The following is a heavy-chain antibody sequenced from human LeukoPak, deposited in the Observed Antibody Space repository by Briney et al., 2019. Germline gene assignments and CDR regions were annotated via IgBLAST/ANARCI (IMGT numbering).Heavy chain of an antibody. V-gene: IGHV3-23*01. D-gene: IGHD1-26*01. CDR2: ISGSGGST. J-gene: IGHJ4*02. CDR3: FLGSYYTSFDY. Sequence: GGSLRLSCAASGFTFSSYGMSWVRQAPGKGLEWVSAISGSGGSTYYADSVKGRFTISRDNSKNTLYLQMNSLRAEDTAVYYCFLGSYYTSFDYWGQGTLVTVSS. CDR1: GFTFSSYG.